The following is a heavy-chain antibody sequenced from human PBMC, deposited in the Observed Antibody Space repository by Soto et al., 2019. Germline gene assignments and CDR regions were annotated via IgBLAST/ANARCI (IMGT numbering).Heavy chain of an antibody. D-gene: IGHD3-10*01. CDR3: AAGYYRGGYYYGMDV. CDR2: IVVGSGNT. CDR1: GFTFTSSA. V-gene: IGHV1-58*01. Sequence: SVKVSCKASGFTFTSSAVQWVRQARGQRLEWIGWIVVGSGNTNYAQKFQERVTITRDMSTSTAYMELSSLRSEDTAVYYCAAGYYRGGYYYGMDVWGQGTTVTVS. J-gene: IGHJ6*02.